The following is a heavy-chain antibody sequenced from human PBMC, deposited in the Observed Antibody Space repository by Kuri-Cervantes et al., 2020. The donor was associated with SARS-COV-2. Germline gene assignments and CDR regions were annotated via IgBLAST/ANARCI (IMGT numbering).Heavy chain of an antibody. Sequence: SETLSLTCAVYGGSFSGYYWSWIRQPPGKGLEWIGSIYHSGSTNYNPSLKSRVTISVDKSKNQFSLKLSSVTAADTAVYYCARRYCSGGSCSWFDPWGQGTLVTVSS. CDR3: ARRYCSGGSCSWFDP. CDR1: GGSFSGYY. D-gene: IGHD2-15*01. J-gene: IGHJ5*02. V-gene: IGHV4-34*01. CDR2: IYHSGST.